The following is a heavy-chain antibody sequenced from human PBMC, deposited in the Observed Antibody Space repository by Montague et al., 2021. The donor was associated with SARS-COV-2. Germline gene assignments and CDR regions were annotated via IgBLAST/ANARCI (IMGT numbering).Heavy chain of an antibody. J-gene: IGHJ4*02. D-gene: IGHD2-15*01. CDR3: ARAVVGAKTATIES. CDR1: GGSINNYF. Sequence: SETLSLTCSVSGGSINNYFWGWIRQSPGKGLEWVGYMHSNGSTAYNPSLKSRVIISVDTSKTQISLKLSSVSAADTALYYCARAVVGAKTATIESWGQGTLVTVSS. V-gene: IGHV4-59*01. CDR2: MHSNGST.